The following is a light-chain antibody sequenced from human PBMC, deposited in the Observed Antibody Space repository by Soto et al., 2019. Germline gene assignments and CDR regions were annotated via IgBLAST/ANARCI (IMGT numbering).Light chain of an antibody. CDR3: QQYDNLPPFT. CDR1: QDISNY. V-gene: IGKV1-33*01. J-gene: IGKJ3*01. Sequence: DIQMTQSPSSLSASVGDRVTITCQASQDISNYLNWYQQKPGKAPKLLIYDASHVETGDPYRFSGSGSGTDFTFTISSLQPEDIATYYCQQYDNLPPFTFGPGTKVDIK. CDR2: DAS.